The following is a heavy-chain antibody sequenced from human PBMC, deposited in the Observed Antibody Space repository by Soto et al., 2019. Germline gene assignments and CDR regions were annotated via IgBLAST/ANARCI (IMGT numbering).Heavy chain of an antibody. J-gene: IGHJ5*02. D-gene: IGHD3-3*02. V-gene: IGHV4-39*01. CDR3: ASPKIAFYNWFDP. CDR1: GGSISSYY. Sequence: SETLSLTCTVSGGSISSYYWGWIRQPPGRGLEWIGSIYYSGSTYYNPSLKSRVTISVDTSKNQFSLKLSSVTAADTAVYYCASPKIAFYNWFDPWGQGTLVTVSS. CDR2: IYYSGST.